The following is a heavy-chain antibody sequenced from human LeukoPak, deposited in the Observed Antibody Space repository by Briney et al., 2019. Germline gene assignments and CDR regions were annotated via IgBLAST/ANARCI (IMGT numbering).Heavy chain of an antibody. CDR1: GGSFSSYY. V-gene: IGHV4-4*07. CDR3: ARDFRVDGLGSTGFDY. Sequence: SETLSLTCAVYGGSFSSYYWSWIRQPAGKGLEWIGHIYSGGSTNYNPSLKSRVTMSVDTSKNQLSLRLTSVTAADTAVYYCARDFRVDGLGSTGFDYWGQGTLVTVSS. D-gene: IGHD2-8*01. J-gene: IGHJ4*02. CDR2: IYSGGST.